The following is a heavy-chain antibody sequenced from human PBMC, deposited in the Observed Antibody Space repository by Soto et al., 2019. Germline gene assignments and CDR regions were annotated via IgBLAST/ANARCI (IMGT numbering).Heavy chain of an antibody. J-gene: IGHJ4*02. Sequence: PSETLSLTCTVSGGSISSSSYYWGWIRQPPGKGLEWIGSIYYSGSTYYNPSLKSRVTISVDTSKNQFSLKLSSVTAADTAVYYCARQTILHYRSNYFDYWGQGTLVTVSS. CDR1: GGSISSSSYY. D-gene: IGHD3-10*01. V-gene: IGHV4-39*01. CDR3: ARQTILHYRSNYFDY. CDR2: IYYSGST.